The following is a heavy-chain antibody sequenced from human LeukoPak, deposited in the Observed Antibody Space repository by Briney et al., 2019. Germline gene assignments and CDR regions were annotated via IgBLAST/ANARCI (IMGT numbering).Heavy chain of an antibody. J-gene: IGHJ4*02. Sequence: ESGGSLRLSCAASGFTFSSYWMHWVRQAPGKGPVCVSHINGDGSVTGYADSVKGRFTISRDNARNTLYVQMNSLRAEDTALYYCAIRIAVPGGFDNWGQGTLVTVAS. CDR2: INGDGSVT. D-gene: IGHD6-19*01. CDR1: GFTFSSYW. CDR3: AIRIAVPGGFDN. V-gene: IGHV3-74*01.